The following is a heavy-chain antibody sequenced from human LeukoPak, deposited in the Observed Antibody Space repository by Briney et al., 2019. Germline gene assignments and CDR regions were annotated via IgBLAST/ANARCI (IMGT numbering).Heavy chain of an antibody. D-gene: IGHD6-19*01. CDR1: GGSISSYY. CDR3: ARVEPYIAVAGTGGYFDY. CDR2: IYYSGST. V-gene: IGHV4-59*01. Sequence: SETLSLTCTVSGGSISSYYWSWIRQPPGKGLEWIGYIYYSGSTNYNPSLKSRVTISVDTSKNQFSLKLSSVTAADTAVYYCARVEPYIAVAGTGGYFDYWGQGTLVTVSS. J-gene: IGHJ4*02.